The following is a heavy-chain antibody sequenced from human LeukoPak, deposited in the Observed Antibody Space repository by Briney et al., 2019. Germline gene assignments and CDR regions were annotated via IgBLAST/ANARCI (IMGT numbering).Heavy chain of an antibody. J-gene: IGHJ4*02. V-gene: IGHV5-51*01. Sequence: GESLKISCKGFGYSFSTCWIGWVRQMPGKGLEWVGVIYPGDSDTIYSPSFRDQVTMSADRSISTAYLQWSSLKASDTAMYYCARQLVTTRPSDYWGQGTLVTVSS. CDR3: ARQLVTTRPSDY. D-gene: IGHD4-23*01. CDR1: GYSFSTCW. CDR2: IYPGDSDT.